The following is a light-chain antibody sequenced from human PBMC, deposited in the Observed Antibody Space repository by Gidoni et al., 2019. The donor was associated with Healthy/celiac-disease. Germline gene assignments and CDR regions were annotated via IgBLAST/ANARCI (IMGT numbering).Light chain of an antibody. CDR3: SSYTSSSTLV. CDR2: EVR. Sequence: QSALTQPASVSGSPGQSITISCTGTSSDVGGYNYVSWYQQHPGKAPKLMIYEVRNRPSGVSTRFSGSNSGNTASLTISGLQAEDEADYYCSSYTSSSTLVFGTGTKVTVL. J-gene: IGLJ1*01. V-gene: IGLV2-14*01. CDR1: SSDVGGYNY.